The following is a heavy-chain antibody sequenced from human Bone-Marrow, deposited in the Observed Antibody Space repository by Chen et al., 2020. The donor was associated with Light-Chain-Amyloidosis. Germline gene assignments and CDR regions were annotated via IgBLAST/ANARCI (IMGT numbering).Heavy chain of an antibody. CDR1: GFTFSSYS. CDR2: IGSNSNII. V-gene: IGHV3-48*01. CDR3: ARDSGEAAADDS. Sequence: DVRLVESGGGLVQPGGSLRLSCAASGFTFSSYSLNWVRQAPGKGLEWVSYIGSNSNIIFYADPVKGRFTIYRDNAKNSLYLQMHSLRAEDTAVYYCARDSGEAAADDSWGQGTLVTVSS. J-gene: IGHJ4*02. D-gene: IGHD6-25*01.